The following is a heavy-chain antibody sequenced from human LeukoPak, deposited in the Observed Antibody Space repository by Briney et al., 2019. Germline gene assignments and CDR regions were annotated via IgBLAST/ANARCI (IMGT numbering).Heavy chain of an antibody. V-gene: IGHV3-30*02. CDR1: GFIFSSYG. CDR2: IRYDGSHK. D-gene: IGHD6-13*01. CDR3: AREGGSSWLDY. Sequence: GGSLRLSCAASGFIFSSYGMHWVRQAPGKGLEWVAFIRYDGSHKFHADSVKDRFTISRDNSKNTLFLQMNSLRPEDTAVYYCAREGGSSWLDYWGQGTLVTVSS. J-gene: IGHJ4*02.